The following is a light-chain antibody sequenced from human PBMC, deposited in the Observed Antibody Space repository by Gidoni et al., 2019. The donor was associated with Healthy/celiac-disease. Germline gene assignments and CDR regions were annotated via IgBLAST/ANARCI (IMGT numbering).Light chain of an antibody. V-gene: IGKV3-20*01. CDR2: GAS. CDR3: QQYGSSSWT. CDR1: QSVSSSY. Sequence: EIVLTQSPGTLSLSPGERATLSCRASQSVSSSYLAWYQQKPGQAPRLPLYGASSRATGIPDRFSGSGSGTDFTLTISRLEPEDFAVYYCQQYGSSSWTFGQXTKVEIK. J-gene: IGKJ1*01.